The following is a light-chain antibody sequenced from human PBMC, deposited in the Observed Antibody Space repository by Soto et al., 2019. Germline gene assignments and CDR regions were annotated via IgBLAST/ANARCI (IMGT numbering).Light chain of an antibody. Sequence: DIQMTQSPSTLSASAGDRVTITCRASQSINSWLAWYQQKPGKAPKLLIYDASTWESGVPSRFSGSGSGAEVTLTNSSVQPYAFSTYYDQQYNNYSMYTFGQGTKLEIK. V-gene: IGKV1-5*01. CDR3: QQYNNYSMYT. J-gene: IGKJ2*01. CDR2: DAS. CDR1: QSINSW.